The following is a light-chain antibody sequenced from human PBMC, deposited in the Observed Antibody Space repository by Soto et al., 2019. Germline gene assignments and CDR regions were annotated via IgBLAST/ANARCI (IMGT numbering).Light chain of an antibody. V-gene: IGKV3-11*01. J-gene: IGKJ2*01. CDR3: HQRSSWPRT. CDR1: QSVTSGY. Sequence: EIVLTQSPATLSLSPGERATLSCRASQSVTSGYLTWYQHKPGQAPRLLIYDASSRAPGIPARFSGSGSGTDFTLTSSTLEPEDFAVYYCHQRSSWPRTFGQGTKLEMK. CDR2: DAS.